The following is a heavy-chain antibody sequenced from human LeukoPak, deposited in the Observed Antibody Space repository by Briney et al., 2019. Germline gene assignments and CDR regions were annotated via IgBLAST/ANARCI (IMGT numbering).Heavy chain of an antibody. V-gene: IGHV4-59*08. CDR3: ASSRYYYDSSGYSVYYFDY. Sequence: SETLSLTCTVSGGSISSYYWSWIRQPPGKGLEWIGYIYYSGSTNYNPSLKSRVTISVDTSKNQFSLKLSSVTAADTAVNYCASSRYYYDSSGYSVYYFDYWGQGTLVTVSS. D-gene: IGHD3-22*01. J-gene: IGHJ4*02. CDR1: GGSISSYY. CDR2: IYYSGST.